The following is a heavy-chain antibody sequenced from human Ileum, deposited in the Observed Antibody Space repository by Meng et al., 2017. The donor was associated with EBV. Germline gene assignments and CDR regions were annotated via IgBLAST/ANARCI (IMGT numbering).Heavy chain of an antibody. D-gene: IGHD4-17*01. V-gene: IGHV4-39*01. CDR1: GGSITIGDYC. CDR2: LCPSGNT. Sequence: QLQESGPRVVMPPEALSPICTAAGGSITIGDYCWDWIRQAPGKGLGWMTSLCPSGNTYNNPSLKSRVTTSVDTSKNQFSLWLNSMTAADTAVYYCARRRGDHDYLDDWGQGTLVTVSS. J-gene: IGHJ4*02. CDR3: ARRRGDHDYLDD.